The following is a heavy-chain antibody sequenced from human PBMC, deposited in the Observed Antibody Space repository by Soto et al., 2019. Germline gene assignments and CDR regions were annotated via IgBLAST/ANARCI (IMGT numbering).Heavy chain of an antibody. CDR3: EKGYEPRGPTVYYSYYMLV. V-gene: IGHV3-23*01. CDR2: ISGSGGST. CDR1: GFTFSSYA. D-gene: IGHD1-1*01. Sequence: EVQLLESGGGLVQTGGSLRLSCAASGFTFSSYAMSWVRQAPGKGLEWVSAISGSGGSTYYADSEKGRFTISRDNTKNTLKLQINSLRAEETAVYYWEKGYEPRGPTVYYSYYMLVWGKGTTVTVCS. J-gene: IGHJ6*03.